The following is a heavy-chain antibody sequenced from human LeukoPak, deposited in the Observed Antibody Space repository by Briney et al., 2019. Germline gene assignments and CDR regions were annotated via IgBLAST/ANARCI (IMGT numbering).Heavy chain of an antibody. CDR1: GFTVSGNY. Sequence: PGGSLRLSCAVSGFTVSGNYMTWVRQAPGKGLEWVSIIYSGGPTYYADSVKGRFTISRDNSKDTLYLQMNSLRAEDTAVYYCARVTPPSNREWPYFDSWGQGTLVTVSS. CDR3: ARVTPPSNREWPYFDS. CDR2: IYSGGPT. J-gene: IGHJ4*02. V-gene: IGHV3-53*01. D-gene: IGHD3-3*01.